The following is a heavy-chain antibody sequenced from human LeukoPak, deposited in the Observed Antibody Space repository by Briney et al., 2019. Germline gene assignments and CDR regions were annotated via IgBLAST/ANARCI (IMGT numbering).Heavy chain of an antibody. CDR3: AKDGNMIYYFYGMDV. Sequence: GGSLRLSCAASGFTFSSYAMSWVRQAPGKGLEWGSPISGSGGSTYYADSVKGRFTISRDNSKNTLYLQMNSLRAEDTAVYYCAKDGNMIYYFYGMDVWGQGTTVTVSS. CDR2: ISGSGGST. J-gene: IGHJ6*02. CDR1: GFTFSSYA. V-gene: IGHV3-23*01. D-gene: IGHD1/OR15-1a*01.